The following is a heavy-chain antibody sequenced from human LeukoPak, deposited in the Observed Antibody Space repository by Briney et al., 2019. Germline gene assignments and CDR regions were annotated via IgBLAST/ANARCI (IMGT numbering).Heavy chain of an antibody. D-gene: IGHD1-26*01. CDR1: GGSISSSSYS. CDR2: INYSGST. V-gene: IGHV4-39*01. Sequence: TSETLSLTCTVSGGSISSSSYSWGWIRQPPGKGLEWIGSINYSGSTYSNPSLKSRVTISVDTSKNQFSMKLSSVTAADTAVYYCASGIKVMSGSYSLVNTLEWGQGTLVTVSS. J-gene: IGHJ4*02. CDR3: ASGIKVMSGSYSLVNTLE.